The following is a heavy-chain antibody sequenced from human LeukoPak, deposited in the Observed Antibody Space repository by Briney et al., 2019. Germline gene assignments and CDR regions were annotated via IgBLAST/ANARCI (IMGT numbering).Heavy chain of an antibody. CDR3: AKAALRWLQVPLDY. V-gene: IGHV3-23*01. D-gene: IGHD5-24*01. Sequence: GGSLRLSCAASGLTFRSYAMNWVRQAPGKGLEWVSTISGSGENTFYTDSVKGRFTISRDNSKNTLYLQMDSLRADDSAIYHCAKAALRWLQVPLDYWGQGTLVTVSS. J-gene: IGHJ4*02. CDR1: GLTFRSYA. CDR2: ISGSGENT.